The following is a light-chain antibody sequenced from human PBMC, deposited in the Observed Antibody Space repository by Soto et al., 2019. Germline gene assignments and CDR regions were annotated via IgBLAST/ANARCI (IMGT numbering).Light chain of an antibody. Sequence: EIVLTQSPGTLSLSPGERATLSCRASHSVSSSYLAWYQQKPGQAPRLLIYGASSRATGIPDRFSGSGSGTDFTLTISRLQPEDSAVYFCQQYGNSPQTFGQGTKLAIK. CDR1: HSVSSSY. V-gene: IGKV3-20*01. J-gene: IGKJ2*01. CDR2: GAS. CDR3: QQYGNSPQT.